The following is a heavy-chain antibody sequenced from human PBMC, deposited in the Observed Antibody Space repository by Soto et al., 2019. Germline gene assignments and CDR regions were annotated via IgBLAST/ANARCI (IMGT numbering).Heavy chain of an antibody. CDR1: GGSVSSGSYY. CDR2: IYYSGST. D-gene: IGHD5-12*01. Sequence: PSETLSLTCTVSGGSVSSGSYYWSWIRQPPGKGLERIGYIYYSGSTNYNPSLKSRVTISVDTSKNQFSLKLSSVTAADTAVYYCARGGGGYNFVDYWGQGTLVTVSS. J-gene: IGHJ4*02. CDR3: ARGGGGYNFVDY. V-gene: IGHV4-61*01.